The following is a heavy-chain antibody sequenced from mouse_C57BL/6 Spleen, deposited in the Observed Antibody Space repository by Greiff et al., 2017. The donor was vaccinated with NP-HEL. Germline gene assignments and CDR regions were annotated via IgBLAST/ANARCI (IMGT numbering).Heavy chain of an antibody. CDR2: ISSGSSTI. CDR1: GFTFSDYG. Sequence: EVKVVESGGGLVKPGGSLKLSCAASGFTFSDYGMHWVRQAPEKGLEWVAYISSGSSTIYYADTVKGRFTISRDNAKNTLFLQMTSLRSEDTAMYYCARDNYYGSSPVAYWGQGTLVTVSA. CDR3: ARDNYYGSSPVAY. V-gene: IGHV5-17*01. D-gene: IGHD1-1*01. J-gene: IGHJ3*01.